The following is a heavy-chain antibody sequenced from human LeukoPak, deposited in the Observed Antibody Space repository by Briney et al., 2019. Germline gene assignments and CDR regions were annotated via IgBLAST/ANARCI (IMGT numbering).Heavy chain of an antibody. D-gene: IGHD2-2*01. CDR2: ISSGGSTI. CDR1: GFTFSSYE. Sequence: PGGSLRLSCAASGFTFSSYEMNWVRQAPGKGLEWVSHISSGGSTIYYADSVKGRFTISRDNAKKSLYLQMNSLRAEDTAVYYCARGESYQLLDAFDVWGQGTMVTVSS. V-gene: IGHV3-48*03. CDR3: ARGESYQLLDAFDV. J-gene: IGHJ3*01.